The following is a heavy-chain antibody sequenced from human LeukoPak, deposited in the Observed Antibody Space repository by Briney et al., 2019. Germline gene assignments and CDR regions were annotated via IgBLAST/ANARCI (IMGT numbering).Heavy chain of an antibody. Sequence: ASVKVSCKASGYTFTSYDINWVRQATGQGLEWMGWMNPSSGNTGYAQKFQGRVTMTRNTSISTAYMELSSLRSEDTAVYYCARSKIAARRPLDYWGQGTLVTVSS. J-gene: IGHJ4*02. CDR3: ARSKIAARRPLDY. D-gene: IGHD6-6*01. V-gene: IGHV1-8*01. CDR2: MNPSSGNT. CDR1: GYTFTSYD.